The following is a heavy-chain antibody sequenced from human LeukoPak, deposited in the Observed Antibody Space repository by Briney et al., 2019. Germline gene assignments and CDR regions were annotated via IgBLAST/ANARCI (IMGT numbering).Heavy chain of an antibody. Sequence: GRSLGLSCAASGFTFSNDGMHWVRQAPGRGLEWVALISYDGSDKHYADSVKGRFTVSRDNSKNTLYLQMNSLSRDDTAVYYCVGVGGYDSSGFLDYWGQGTLVTVSS. V-gene: IGHV3-30*03. D-gene: IGHD3-22*01. J-gene: IGHJ4*02. CDR1: GFTFSNDG. CDR3: VGVGGYDSSGFLDY. CDR2: ISYDGSDK.